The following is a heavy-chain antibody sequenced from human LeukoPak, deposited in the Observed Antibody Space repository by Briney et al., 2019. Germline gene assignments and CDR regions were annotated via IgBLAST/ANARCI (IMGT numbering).Heavy chain of an antibody. CDR3: ARRRVVAASAAYYYYMDV. CDR1: GFTFSSYV. V-gene: IGHV3-48*03. J-gene: IGHJ6*03. D-gene: IGHD2-15*01. CDR2: ISSSGSTI. Sequence: GGSLRLSCAASGFTFSSYVMNWVRQAPGKGLEWVSYISSSGSTIYYADSVKGRFTISRDNAKNSLYLQMNSLRAEDTAVYYCARRRVVAASAAYYYYMDVWGKGTTVTISS.